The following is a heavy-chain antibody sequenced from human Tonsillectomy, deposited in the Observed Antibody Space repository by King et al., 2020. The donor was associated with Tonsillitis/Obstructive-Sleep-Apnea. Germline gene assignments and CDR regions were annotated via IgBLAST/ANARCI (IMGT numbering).Heavy chain of an antibody. D-gene: IGHD1-26*01. Sequence: VQLVESGGDLVQPGGSLRLSCEASGFIFSNYWVHWVRQAPGKGPVWVSHIKGDGTETNYSDFVKGRFTIFRDNAENTVSLQMNGLRAEDTAVYYCAKGGTYYSVPLDLWGQGTLVTVSS. J-gene: IGHJ5*02. CDR1: GFIFSNYW. CDR3: AKGGTYYSVPLDL. CDR2: IKGDGTET. V-gene: IGHV3-74*01.